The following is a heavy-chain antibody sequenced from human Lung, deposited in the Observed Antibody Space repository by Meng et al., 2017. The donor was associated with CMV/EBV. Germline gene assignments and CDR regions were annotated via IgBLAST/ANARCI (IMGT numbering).Heavy chain of an antibody. CDR1: GYSISSGYY. Sequence: WGSLRLXCTVSGYSISSGYYWVWIRQPPGKGLEWIGTIYRGGTTYYNSPLKSRVTISVDTSKNQFSLKMSSVTAADTAVYYCAILLWGTSVPNGTPWGQGXLVTVSS. D-gene: IGHD4-17*01. V-gene: IGHV4-38-2*02. CDR3: AILLWGTSVPNGTP. CDR2: IYRGGTT. J-gene: IGHJ4*02.